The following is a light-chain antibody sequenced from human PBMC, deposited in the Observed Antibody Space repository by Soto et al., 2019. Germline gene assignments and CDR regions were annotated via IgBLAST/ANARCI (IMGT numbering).Light chain of an antibody. CDR3: QQRSNWPRGIT. CDR1: QNIGSR. J-gene: IGKJ5*01. V-gene: IGKV1-5*01. Sequence: DIQMTHSPSTLSASVGDRVAMTCRASQNIGSRLAWYQQKPDEAPKLLIYDASSLESGVPLRFGGSGSGTDFTLIISSLQPDDFAVYYCQQRSNWPRGITFGQGTRLEIK. CDR2: DAS.